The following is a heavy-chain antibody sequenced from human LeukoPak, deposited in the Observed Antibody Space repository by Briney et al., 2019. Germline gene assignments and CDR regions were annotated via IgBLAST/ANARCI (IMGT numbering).Heavy chain of an antibody. Sequence: SETLSLTCAVSGGSISSGGYSWSWIRQPPGKGLEWIGYIYHSGSTYYNPSLKSRVTISVDRSKNQFSLKLSSVTAADTAVYYCARGPWFGELFYDYWGQGTLVTVSS. V-gene: IGHV4-30-2*01. D-gene: IGHD3-10*01. CDR1: GGSISSGGYS. CDR2: IYHSGST. CDR3: ARGPWFGELFYDY. J-gene: IGHJ4*02.